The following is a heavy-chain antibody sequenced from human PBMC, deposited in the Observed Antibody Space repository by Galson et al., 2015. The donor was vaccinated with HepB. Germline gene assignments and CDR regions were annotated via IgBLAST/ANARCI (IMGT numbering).Heavy chain of an antibody. CDR2: IKQDGSEK. Sequence: SLRLSCAASAFTFSSYWMSCVRQAPGEGLECGANIKQDGSEKYYVDSVKGRFTISRDNVKNSLYLQMNSLRAEDTAVYYCAKGRHSSGSPSYFDYWGPGTLVTVSS. CDR3: AKGRHSSGSPSYFDY. CDR1: AFTFSSYW. V-gene: IGHV3-7*01. D-gene: IGHD3-22*01. J-gene: IGHJ4*02.